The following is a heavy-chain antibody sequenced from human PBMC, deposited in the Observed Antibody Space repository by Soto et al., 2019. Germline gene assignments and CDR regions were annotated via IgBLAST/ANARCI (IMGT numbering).Heavy chain of an antibody. D-gene: IGHD3-10*01. Sequence: WASVKVSCKASGGTFSSYAISWVRQAPGQGLEWMGGIIPIFGTANYAQKFQGRVTITADESTSTAYMELSSLRSEDTAVYYCARGVTMVRGVIITYWFDPWGQGTLVTVS. J-gene: IGHJ5*02. CDR3: ARGVTMVRGVIITYWFDP. CDR2: IIPIFGTA. CDR1: GGTFSSYA. V-gene: IGHV1-69*13.